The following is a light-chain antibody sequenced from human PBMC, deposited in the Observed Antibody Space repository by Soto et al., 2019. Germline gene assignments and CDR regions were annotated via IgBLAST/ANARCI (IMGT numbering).Light chain of an antibody. CDR2: EVS. J-gene: IGLJ3*02. Sequence: QSALTQPASVSGSPGQSITISCTGSSSDIGTYNYVSWYQQHPGKAPKLMIYEVSNRPSGVSNRFSGSKSGNTASLTISGLHAEDEADYYCSSFTSISTWVFGGGTKLTVL. CDR1: SSDIGTYNY. V-gene: IGLV2-14*01. CDR3: SSFTSISTWV.